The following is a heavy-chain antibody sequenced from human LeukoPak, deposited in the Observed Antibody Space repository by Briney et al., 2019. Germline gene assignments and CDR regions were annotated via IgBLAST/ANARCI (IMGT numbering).Heavy chain of an antibody. CDR2: ISAYNGNT. V-gene: IGHV1-18*01. CDR3: ARDWTPHAVAAAGI. J-gene: IGHJ3*02. CDR1: GYTFTSYG. D-gene: IGHD6-13*01. Sequence: RGASGKVSCKASGYTFTSYGISWVRQAPGQGLEWMGWISAYNGNTNYAQKLQGRVTMTTDTSTSTAYMELRSLRSDDTAVYYCARDWTPHAVAAAGIWGQGTMVTVSS.